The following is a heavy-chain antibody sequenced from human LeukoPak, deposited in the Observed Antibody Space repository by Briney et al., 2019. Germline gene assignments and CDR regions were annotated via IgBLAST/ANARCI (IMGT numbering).Heavy chain of an antibody. CDR2: ISYDGSNK. V-gene: IGHV3-30*04. CDR1: GFTFSSYA. Sequence: GGSLRLSCAASGFTFSSYAMHWVRQARGKGLEWVAVISYDGSNKYYADSVKGRFTNSRDNSKNTLYLQMNSLRAEDTAVYYCAKDQTDLLYYYYMDVWGKGTTVTISS. J-gene: IGHJ6*03. CDR3: AKDQTDLLYYYYMDV.